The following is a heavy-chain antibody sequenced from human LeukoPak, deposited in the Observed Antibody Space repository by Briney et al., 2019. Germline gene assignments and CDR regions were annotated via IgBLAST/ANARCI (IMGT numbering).Heavy chain of an antibody. CDR1: GYSISSGHY. Sequence: SETLSLTCTVSGYSISSGHYWGWIRQPPGKGLEWIGSMYHSGSTYYNPPLKSRVTISLDTSKNQFSLKLSSVTAADTAVYYCARRPYYTPKRYYFDYWGQGTLVTVSS. D-gene: IGHD2-2*02. V-gene: IGHV4-38-2*02. CDR3: ARRPYYTPKRYYFDY. J-gene: IGHJ4*02. CDR2: MYHSGST.